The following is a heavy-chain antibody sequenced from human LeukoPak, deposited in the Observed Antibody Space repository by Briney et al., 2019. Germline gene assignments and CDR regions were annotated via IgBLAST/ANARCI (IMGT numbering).Heavy chain of an antibody. CDR3: ATLGSIVWGRKGTASSL. V-gene: IGHV3-53*04. Sequence: GGSLRLSCAGSGFTFSDHYMDWVRQAPGKGLEWVSIIYSGGTTFYADSVRGRFTISRHNSKNTLYLQMNSLRAEDTAVYFCATLGSIVWGRKGTASSLWGQGTLVTVSS. D-gene: IGHD2-21*02. J-gene: IGHJ4*02. CDR2: IYSGGTT. CDR1: GFTFSDHY.